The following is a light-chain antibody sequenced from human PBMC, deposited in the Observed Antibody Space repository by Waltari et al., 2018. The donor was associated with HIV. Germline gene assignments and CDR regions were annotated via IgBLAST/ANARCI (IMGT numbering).Light chain of an antibody. V-gene: IGKV1-17*01. CDR1: QGIRDK. CDR2: GAS. J-gene: IGKJ1*01. CDR3: LQDSDYPWT. Sequence: DIQMTQSPSSLSASIGDSVTITCRASQGIRDKLGWYQQKPGKAPQRLIYGASNLQSGVPSRFSGSRSGTEFTLTIISLQPEDFATYYCLQDSDYPWTFGQGTKVEI.